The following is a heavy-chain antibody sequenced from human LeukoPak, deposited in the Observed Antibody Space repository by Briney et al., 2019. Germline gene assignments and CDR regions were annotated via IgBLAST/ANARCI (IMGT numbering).Heavy chain of an antibody. CDR3: ARGGGDGYNYYYYYYYGMDV. J-gene: IGHJ6*02. CDR2: IYYSGST. Sequence: PSETLSLTCAVYGGSFSGYYWSWIRQPPGKGLEWIGYIYYSGSTNYNPSLKSRVTISVDTSKNQFSLKLSSVTAADTAVYYCARGGGDGYNYYYYYYYGMDVWGQGTTVTVSS. D-gene: IGHD5-12*01. CDR1: GGSFSGYY. V-gene: IGHV4-59*01.